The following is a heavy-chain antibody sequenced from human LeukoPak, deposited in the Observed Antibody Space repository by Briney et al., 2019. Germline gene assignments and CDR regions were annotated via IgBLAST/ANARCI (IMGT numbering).Heavy chain of an antibody. CDR3: ARTGYGDSLPFDY. Sequence: ASVKVSCKASGYTFTGYYMHWVRQAPGQGLEWMGWINPNSGGTSYAQKFQGRVTMTRDTSNSTAYMELSRLRSDDTAVYYCARTGYGDSLPFDYWGQGTLVTVSS. CDR1: GYTFTGYY. J-gene: IGHJ4*02. D-gene: IGHD4-17*01. CDR2: INPNSGGT. V-gene: IGHV1-2*02.